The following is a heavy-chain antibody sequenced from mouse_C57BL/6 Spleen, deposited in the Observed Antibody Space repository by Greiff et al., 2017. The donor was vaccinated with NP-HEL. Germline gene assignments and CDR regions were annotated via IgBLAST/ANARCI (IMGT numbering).Heavy chain of an antibody. CDR2: IYPGDGDT. V-gene: IGHV1-80*01. J-gene: IGHJ2*01. D-gene: IGHD1-1*01. CDR1: GYAFSSYW. Sequence: VQLQQSGAELVKPGASVKISCKASGYAFSSYWMNWVKQRPGKGLAWIGQIYPGDGDTNYNGKFKGKATLTADKYSSTAYMQLSSLTSEDSAVYFCARSITTVVARKDFDYWGQGTTLTVSS. CDR3: ARSITTVVARKDFDY.